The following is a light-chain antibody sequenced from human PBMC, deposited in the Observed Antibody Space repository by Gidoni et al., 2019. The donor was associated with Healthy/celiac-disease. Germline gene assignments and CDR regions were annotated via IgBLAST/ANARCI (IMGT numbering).Light chain of an antibody. CDR2: GRN. J-gene: IGLJ2*01. Sequence: SSALTPYPAVSVALGQTVRITCQGDSLRSYFASWYQQKPGQAPVLVIYGRNNRPSGIPDRFSGSSAGNTASLTITGDQAEDEADYYCKSRDSSGKGVFGGGTKLTVL. CDR3: KSRDSSGKGV. V-gene: IGLV3-19*01. CDR1: SLRSYF.